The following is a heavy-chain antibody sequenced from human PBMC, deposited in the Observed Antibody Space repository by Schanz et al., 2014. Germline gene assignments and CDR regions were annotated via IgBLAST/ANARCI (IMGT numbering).Heavy chain of an antibody. Sequence: EVQLLESGGGLVQPGGSLRLSCAASGFTFSAYAMTWVRQIPGKGLEWVSAISASGGTTYYADSVKGRFTISRDNSKNTLYLQMSSRRAEDTAVYYCAKTPREYCNYDNCPNWFDAWGQGTLVTASS. CDR1: GFTFSAYA. V-gene: IGHV3-23*01. CDR3: AKTPREYCNYDNCPNWFDA. J-gene: IGHJ5*02. CDR2: ISASGGTT. D-gene: IGHD2-15*01.